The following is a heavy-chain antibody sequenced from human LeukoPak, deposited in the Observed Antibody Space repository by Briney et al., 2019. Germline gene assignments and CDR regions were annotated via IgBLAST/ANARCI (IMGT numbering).Heavy chain of an antibody. CDR2: IQYDGSTK. D-gene: IGHD3-10*01. CDR1: GFALSSYG. Sequence: QTGRSLRLSCAASGFALSSYGIHWVRQAPGKGLEWVSFIQYDGSTKDYSESVKGRFTISRDNSKNTVYLQMNSLRPEDTAMYYCGRELSRTSPVGGVDHRGQGTLVTVSS. V-gene: IGHV3-30*02. J-gene: IGHJ4*02. CDR3: GRELSRTSPVGGVDH.